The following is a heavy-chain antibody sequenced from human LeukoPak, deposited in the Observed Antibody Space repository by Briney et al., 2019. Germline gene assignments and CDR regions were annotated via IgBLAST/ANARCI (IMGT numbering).Heavy chain of an antibody. V-gene: IGHV4-59*12. CDR3: ARGSSGYYYYFDY. J-gene: IGHJ4*02. CDR2: IYYSGST. Sequence: PSETLSLTCTVSGGSISSYYWSWIRQPPGKGLEWIGYIYYSGSTYYNPSLKSRVTISVDTSKNQFSLKLSSVTAADTAVYYCARGSSGYYYYFDYWGQGTLVTVSS. D-gene: IGHD3-22*01. CDR1: GGSISSYY.